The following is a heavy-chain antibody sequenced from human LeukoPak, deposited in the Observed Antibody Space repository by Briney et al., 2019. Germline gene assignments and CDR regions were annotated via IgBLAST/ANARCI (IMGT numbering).Heavy chain of an antibody. D-gene: IGHD6-6*01. CDR2: IKSKTSGGTT. Sequence: GGSLRLSCAASGFNFNNAWMSWVRQAPGMGLEWVGRIKSKTSGGTTDYAAPVEGRFTISRDDSKNTLSLQMNSLKTEDTAFYYCTTYMAARPDNFGFWGQGTLVTVSS. J-gene: IGHJ4*02. V-gene: IGHV3-15*01. CDR3: TTYMAARPDNFGF. CDR1: GFNFNNAW.